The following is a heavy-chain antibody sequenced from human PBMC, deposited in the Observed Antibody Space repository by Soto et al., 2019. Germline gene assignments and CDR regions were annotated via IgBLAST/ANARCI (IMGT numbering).Heavy chain of an antibody. Sequence: GASVKVSCKASGYTFTSYDINWVRQATGQGLEWMGWMNPNSGNTGYAQKFQGRVTMTRNTSISTAYMELSSLRSEDTAVYYCAREDSSSKGIDYWGRGTLVTVYS. CDR3: AREDSSSKGIDY. D-gene: IGHD6-6*01. CDR2: MNPNSGNT. CDR1: GYTFTSYD. V-gene: IGHV1-8*01. J-gene: IGHJ4*02.